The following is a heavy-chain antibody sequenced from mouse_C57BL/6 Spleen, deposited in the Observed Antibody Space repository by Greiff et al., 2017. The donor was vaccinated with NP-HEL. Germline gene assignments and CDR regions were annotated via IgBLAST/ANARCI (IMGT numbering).Heavy chain of an antibody. CDR2: IDPEDGET. J-gene: IGHJ3*01. D-gene: IGHD3-2*02. V-gene: IGHV14-2*01. CDR3: ATLQLRLPSAY. Sequence: DVQLVESGAELVKPGASVKLSCTASGFNIKDYYMHWVKQRTEQGLEWIGRIDPEDGETKYAPKFQGKATITADTSSNTAYLQISSLTSEDTAVYYCATLQLRLPSAYWGQGTLVTVSA. CDR1: GFNIKDYY.